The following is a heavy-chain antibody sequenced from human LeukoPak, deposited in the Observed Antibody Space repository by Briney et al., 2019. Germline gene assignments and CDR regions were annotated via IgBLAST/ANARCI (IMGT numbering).Heavy chain of an antibody. D-gene: IGHD4-17*01. CDR2: ISSSGSTI. CDR1: GFTFGDYY. V-gene: IGHV3-11*01. Sequence: GGSLRLSCAASGFTFGDYYMSWIRQAPGKGLEWVSYISSSGSTIYYADSVKGRFTISRDNAKNSLYLQMNSLRAEDTAVYYCARSSLDYGDYGVFDYMDVWGKGTTVTVSS. CDR3: ARSSLDYGDYGVFDYMDV. J-gene: IGHJ6*03.